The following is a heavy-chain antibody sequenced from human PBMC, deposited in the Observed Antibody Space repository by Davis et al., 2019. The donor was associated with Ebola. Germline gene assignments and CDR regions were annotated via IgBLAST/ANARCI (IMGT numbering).Heavy chain of an antibody. CDR2: MYYSGSA. V-gene: IGHV4-59*11. D-gene: IGHD1-26*01. CDR1: GGSISSHY. Sequence: MPSETLFLTCTVSGGSISSHYWSWIRQPPGKGLEWIGHMYYSGSAKYNPSLKSRVTISAESSKNQFTLNLTSVTAADSAVYYCARDYTKWEDDAFDIWGQGTMVTVSS. CDR3: ARDYTKWEDDAFDI. J-gene: IGHJ3*02.